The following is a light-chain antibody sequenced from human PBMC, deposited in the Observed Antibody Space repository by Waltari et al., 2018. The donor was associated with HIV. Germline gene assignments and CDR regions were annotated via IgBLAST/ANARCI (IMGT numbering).Light chain of an antibody. Sequence: QSVVTQPPSASGTPGQRVTISWSGSSSHIGSNHVSWYQQFPGTAPKVLIYRSNQRPSGVPDRFSVSKSGTSASLAISGLRSEDEADYYCAAWDDSLSGPVFGGGTKLTVL. CDR2: RSN. CDR3: AAWDDSLSGPV. V-gene: IGLV1-47*01. J-gene: IGLJ3*02. CDR1: SSHIGSNH.